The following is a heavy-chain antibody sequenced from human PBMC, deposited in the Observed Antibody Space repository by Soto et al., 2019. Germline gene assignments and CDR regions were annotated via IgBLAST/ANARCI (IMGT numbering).Heavy chain of an antibody. CDR2: INAGNGNT. V-gene: IGHV1-3*01. Sequence: GASVKVSCKASGYTFTSYAMHRVRQAPGQRLEWMGWINAGNGNTKYSQKFQGRVTITRDTSASTAYMELSSLRSEDTAVYYCARGRAPAWDYYYMDVWGKGTTVTVSS. CDR3: ARGRAPAWDYYYMDV. D-gene: IGHD3-16*01. CDR1: GYTFTSYA. J-gene: IGHJ6*03.